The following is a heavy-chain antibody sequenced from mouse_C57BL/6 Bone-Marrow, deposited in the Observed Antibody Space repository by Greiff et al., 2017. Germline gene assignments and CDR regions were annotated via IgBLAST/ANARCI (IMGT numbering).Heavy chain of an antibody. CDR2: ISSGGSYT. CDR1: GFTFSSYG. Sequence: EVMLVESGGDLVKPGGSLKLSCAASGFTFSSYGMSWVRQTPDKRLEWVATISSGGSYTYYPDSVKGRFTISRDNDKNTLYQQMSSLKSVDTAMYYCERQYSSSPYYFDYWGQGTTLTVSS. CDR3: ERQYSSSPYYFDY. J-gene: IGHJ2*01. D-gene: IGHD1-1*01. V-gene: IGHV5-6*01.